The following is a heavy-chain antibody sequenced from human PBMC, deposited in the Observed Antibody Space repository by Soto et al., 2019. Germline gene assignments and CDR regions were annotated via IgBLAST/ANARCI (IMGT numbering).Heavy chain of an antibody. D-gene: IGHD5-18*01. CDR2: IVVGSGNT. CDR1: GFTFTSSA. V-gene: IGHV1-58*01. Sequence: SVKVSCKASGFTFTSSAVQWVRQARGQRLEWIGWIVVGSGNTNYAQKFQERVTITRDMSTSTAYMELSSLRSEDTAVYYCAAETPKRGYSYGTLGYWGQGTLVTVSS. CDR3: AAETPKRGYSYGTLGY. J-gene: IGHJ4*02.